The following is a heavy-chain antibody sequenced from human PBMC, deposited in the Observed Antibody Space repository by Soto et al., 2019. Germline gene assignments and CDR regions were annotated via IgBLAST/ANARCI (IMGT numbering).Heavy chain of an antibody. J-gene: IGHJ3*02. D-gene: IGHD3-16*01. Sequence: QVQLVQSGAEVKKPGASVKVSCKTSGYTFTNHGINWVRQAPGQGLEWMGWINPYNANVNYSQKLQGRVTMTTDTSTSIAYRDPRSLTSAATAVYYCARDRVAGIWGDAFDIWGQGTMVTVSS. CDR2: INPYNANV. CDR3: ARDRVAGIWGDAFDI. V-gene: IGHV1-18*04. CDR1: GYTFTNHG.